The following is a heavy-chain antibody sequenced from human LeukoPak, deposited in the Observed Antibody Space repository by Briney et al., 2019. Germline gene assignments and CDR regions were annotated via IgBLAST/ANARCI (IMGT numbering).Heavy chain of an antibody. V-gene: IGHV4-61*02. CDR3: ARDSNFYDVSHDKAEDF. D-gene: IGHD3-22*01. Sequence: SETLSLTCTVTGDSISRGTYYWPWVRQPAGKGLEWIGRVFRSGSSYYNPSLKSRVTTSIDTSNNHFSLHLRSVTGADTAVYYCARDSNFYDVSHDKAEDFWGQGTPVTVSS. CDR1: GDSISRGTYY. J-gene: IGHJ4*02. CDR2: VFRSGSS.